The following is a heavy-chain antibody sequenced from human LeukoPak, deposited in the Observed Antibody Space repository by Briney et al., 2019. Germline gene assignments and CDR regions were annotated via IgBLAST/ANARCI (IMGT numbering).Heavy chain of an antibody. V-gene: IGHV3-74*01. CDR3: ARATVTTSWFDP. Sequence: GGSLRLSCAASGFTFSSYWMHWVRQDPGKGLVWVSHINNDGSITNYADSVKGRFTISRDNAKNSLYLQMNSLRAEDTAVYYCARATVTTSWFDPWGQGILVTVSS. D-gene: IGHD4-17*01. J-gene: IGHJ5*02. CDR2: INNDGSIT. CDR1: GFTFSSYW.